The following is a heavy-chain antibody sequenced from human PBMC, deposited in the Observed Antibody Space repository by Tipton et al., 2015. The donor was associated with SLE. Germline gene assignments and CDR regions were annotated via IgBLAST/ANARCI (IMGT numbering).Heavy chain of an antibody. V-gene: IGHV4-39*07. D-gene: IGHD5-18*01. CDR2: IYYTGTTT. Sequence: TLSLTCTVSGGSVSSSSKYWAWIRQPPGKGLEWIGSIYYTGTTTYYNSFLKSRVTMSVDTSKNQFSLRLTSVIAADTAVYYCARLHGYSYGLNWFEPWGQGTLISVSS. CDR1: GGSVSSSSKY. J-gene: IGHJ5*02. CDR3: ARLHGYSYGLNWFEP.